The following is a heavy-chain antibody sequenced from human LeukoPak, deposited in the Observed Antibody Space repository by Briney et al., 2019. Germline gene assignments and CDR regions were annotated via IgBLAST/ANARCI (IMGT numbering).Heavy chain of an antibody. CDR2: ISPNSGGA. J-gene: IGHJ4*02. Sequence: ASVKVSCKASGYTFTDYYMHWVRQAPGQGLEWMGWISPNSGGANYAQKFQGRVTMTRDTSISTAYMELSSLRSEDTAVYYCARDLTHRRNYDNSGYQIVPAFWGQGTLVTVSS. D-gene: IGHD3-22*01. CDR1: GYTFTDYY. V-gene: IGHV1-2*02. CDR3: ARDLTHRRNYDNSGYQIVPAF.